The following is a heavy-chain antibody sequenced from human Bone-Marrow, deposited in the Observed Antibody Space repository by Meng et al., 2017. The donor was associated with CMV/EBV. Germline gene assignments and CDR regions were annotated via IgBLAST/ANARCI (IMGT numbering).Heavy chain of an antibody. D-gene: IGHD1-26*01. V-gene: IGHV3-23*01. CDR1: GCTFNNYG. CDR2: ISSSGDNK. CDR3: IKGRSGTYYD. Sequence: LSCAASGCTFNNYGMNWARQAPGKGLEWVSSISSSGDNKYYADSVKGRFTISRDNSKNTLDLQMSSLRAEDTAVYYCIKGRSGTYYDWGQGTLVTVSS. J-gene: IGHJ4*02.